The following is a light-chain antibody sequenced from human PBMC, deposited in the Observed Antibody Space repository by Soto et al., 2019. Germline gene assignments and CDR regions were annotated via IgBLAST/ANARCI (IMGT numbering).Light chain of an antibody. CDR2: EVS. CDR3: SSFTISNTLV. Sequence: SVLTQPASVSGSPGQSITISCTGTSSDVGGYNYVSWYQQHPGKAPKLMIYEVSNRPSGVSNRFSGSKSGNTASLTISGLQAEDEAEYYCSSFTISNTLVFGGGTKVTVL. V-gene: IGLV2-14*01. CDR1: SSDVGGYNY. J-gene: IGLJ3*02.